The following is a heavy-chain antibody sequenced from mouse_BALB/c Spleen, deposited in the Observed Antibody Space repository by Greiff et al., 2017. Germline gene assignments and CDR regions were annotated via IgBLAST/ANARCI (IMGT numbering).Heavy chain of an antibody. CDR1: GYTFTSYV. Sequence: VHVKQSGPELVKPGASVKMSCKASGYTFTSYVMHWVKQKPGQGLEWIGYINPYNDGTKYNEKFKGKATLTSDKSSSTAYMELSSLTSEDSAVYYCARSDYDEYYYAMDYWGQGTSVTVSS. V-gene: IGHV1-14*01. CDR3: ARSDYDEYYYAMDY. D-gene: IGHD2-4*01. J-gene: IGHJ4*01. CDR2: INPYNDGT.